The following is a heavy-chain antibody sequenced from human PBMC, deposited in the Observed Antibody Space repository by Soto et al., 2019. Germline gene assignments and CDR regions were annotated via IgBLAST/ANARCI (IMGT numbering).Heavy chain of an antibody. Sequence: VKVSCKASGGTFSSYTISWVRQAPGQGLEWMGRIIPILGIANYAQKFQGRVTITADKSTSTAYMELSSLRSEDTAVYYCARGGREYYYDSSGYYLPYWGQGTLVTVSS. CDR2: IIPILGIA. D-gene: IGHD3-22*01. V-gene: IGHV1-69*02. CDR1: GGTFSSYT. J-gene: IGHJ4*02. CDR3: ARGGREYYYDSSGYYLPY.